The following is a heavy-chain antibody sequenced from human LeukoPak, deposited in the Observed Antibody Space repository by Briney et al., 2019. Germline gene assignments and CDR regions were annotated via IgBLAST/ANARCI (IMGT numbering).Heavy chain of an antibody. CDR1: GFTFSSYT. CDR2: ISYDGSNK. D-gene: IGHD3-3*01. V-gene: IGHV3-30*04. CDR3: ANFYDFLDY. Sequence: PGGSLRLSCAASGFTFSSYTIHWVRQPPGKGLEWVAVISYDGSNKYYADSVKGRFTISRDNSKNTLYLQMNSLRAEDTAVYYCANFYDFLDYWGQGTLVTVSS. J-gene: IGHJ4*02.